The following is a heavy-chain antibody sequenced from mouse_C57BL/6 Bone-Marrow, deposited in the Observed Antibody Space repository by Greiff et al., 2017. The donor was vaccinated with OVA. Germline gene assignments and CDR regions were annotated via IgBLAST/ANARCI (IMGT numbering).Heavy chain of an antibody. D-gene: IGHD4-1*01. CDR3: ARQLTGGGFAY. CDR1: GYTFTSYG. V-gene: IGHV1-81*01. J-gene: IGHJ3*01. CDR2: IYPRSGNT. Sequence: VKLMESGAELARPGASVKLSCKASGYTFTSYGISWVKQRTGQGLEWIGEIYPRSGNTYYNEKFKGKATLTADKSSSTAYMELRSLTSKDSAVYFCARQLTGGGFAYWGQGTLVTVSA.